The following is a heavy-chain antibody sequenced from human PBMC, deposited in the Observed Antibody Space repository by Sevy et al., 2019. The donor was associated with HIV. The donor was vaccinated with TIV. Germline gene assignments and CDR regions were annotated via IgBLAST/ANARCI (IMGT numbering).Heavy chain of an antibody. CDR3: ARGVVAYSFDY. V-gene: IGHV4-59*01. CDR1: GDSISTYY. CDR2: SFYSGIT. Sequence: SETLSLTCSVTGDSISTYYWSWIRQRPGKGLEWIGYSFYSGITKYNPSLKSRVTISVGTSKNQFSLRLSSVTAADTAVYYCARGVVAYSFDYWGQGTLVTVSS. D-gene: IGHD2-15*01. J-gene: IGHJ4*02.